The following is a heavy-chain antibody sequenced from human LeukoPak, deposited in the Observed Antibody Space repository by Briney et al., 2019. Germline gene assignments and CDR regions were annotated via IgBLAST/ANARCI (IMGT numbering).Heavy chain of an antibody. D-gene: IGHD3-16*01. CDR1: GFTFSSYA. J-gene: IGHJ4*02. Sequence: GGSLRLSCAASGFTFSSYAMSWVRQAPGKGLEWVSAISGSGGSTYYADSVKGRFTISRDNAKNSLYLQMNSLRAEDTAVYYCARDGGPALIEGEGVFDYWGQGTLVTVSS. V-gene: IGHV3-23*01. CDR2: ISGSGGST. CDR3: ARDGGPALIEGEGVFDY.